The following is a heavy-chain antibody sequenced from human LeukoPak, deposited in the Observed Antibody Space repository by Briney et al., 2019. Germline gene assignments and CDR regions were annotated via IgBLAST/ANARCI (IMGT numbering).Heavy chain of an antibody. V-gene: IGHV1-69*04. CDR1: GGTFSSYA. D-gene: IGHD5-18*01. CDR3: VRDTSGYAYGLY. CDR2: IIPILGIA. Sequence: ASVKVSCKASGGTFSSYAISWVRQAPGQGLEWMGRIIPILGIANYAQKFQGRVTITADKSTSTAYMELSSLRSEDTAVYYCVRDTSGYAYGLYWGQGTLVTVSS. J-gene: IGHJ4*02.